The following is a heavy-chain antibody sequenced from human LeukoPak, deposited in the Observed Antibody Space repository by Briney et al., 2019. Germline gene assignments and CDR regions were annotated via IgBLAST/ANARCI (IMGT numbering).Heavy chain of an antibody. CDR1: GFTFSSYS. D-gene: IGHD1-26*01. Sequence: GGSLRLSCAASGFTFSSYSMNWVRQAPGKGLEWVSYISSSSSTIYYADSVKGRFTISRDNAKNSLYLQMNSLRAEDTAVYYCARFPYAPWEPADYWGQGTLVTVSS. J-gene: IGHJ4*02. CDR3: ARFPYAPWEPADY. V-gene: IGHV3-48*01. CDR2: ISSSSSTI.